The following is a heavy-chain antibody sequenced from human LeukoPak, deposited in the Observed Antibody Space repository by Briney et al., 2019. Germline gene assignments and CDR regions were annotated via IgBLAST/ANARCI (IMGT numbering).Heavy chain of an antibody. CDR3: ARGPYDFWSGLDY. CDR1: GGSISSYY. Sequence: SETLSLTCTVSGGSISSYYWSWIRQPPGKGLEWIGYIYYSGSTNYNPSLKSRVTISVDTSKNQFSLKLSSVTAADTAVYYCARGPYDFWSGLDYWGQGTLVTVSS. CDR2: IYYSGST. J-gene: IGHJ4*02. D-gene: IGHD3-3*01. V-gene: IGHV4-59*12.